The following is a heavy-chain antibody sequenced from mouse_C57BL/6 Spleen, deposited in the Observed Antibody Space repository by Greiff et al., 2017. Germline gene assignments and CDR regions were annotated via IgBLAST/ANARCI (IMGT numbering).Heavy chain of an antibody. CDR3: TRGGLYDYPYYAMDY. Sequence: EVMLVESGEGSVKPGGSLKLSCAASGFTFSSYAMSWVRQTPEKRLEWVAYISSGGDYIYYADTVKGRFTISRDNARNTLYLQMSSLKSEDTAMYYCTRGGLYDYPYYAMDYWGQGTSVTVSS. CDR2: ISSGGDYI. V-gene: IGHV5-9-1*02. J-gene: IGHJ4*01. CDR1: GFTFSSYA. D-gene: IGHD2-4*01.